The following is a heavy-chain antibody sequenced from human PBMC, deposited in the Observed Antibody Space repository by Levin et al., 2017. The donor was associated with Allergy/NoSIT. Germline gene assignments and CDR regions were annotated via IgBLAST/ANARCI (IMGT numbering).Heavy chain of an antibody. V-gene: IGHV2-5*02. D-gene: IGHD6-19*01. CDR3: AHRERSGWNYLDY. J-gene: IGHJ4*02. CDR1: GVSLTSSGVS. Sequence: ASGPTLVKPTQTLTLTCTLPGVSLTSSGVSVGWIRQPPGKALEWLALIYWDDDERYSPSLRSRLSVTKATSNNEVFLTMTNMEPADTATYVCAHRERSGWNYLDYWGQGSLVTVSS. CDR2: IYWDDDE.